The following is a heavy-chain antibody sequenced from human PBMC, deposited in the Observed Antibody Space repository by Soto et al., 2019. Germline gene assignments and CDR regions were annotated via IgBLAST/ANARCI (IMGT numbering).Heavy chain of an antibody. CDR2: INEDGSEK. V-gene: IGHV3-7*03. CDR1: GFRFSLFW. D-gene: IGHD3-16*01. Sequence: LSLSCAASGFRFSLFWMSWVRQTPGKGLEWVANINEDGSEKFFADSVKGRFTISRDNAKNSLSLQMNSLTADDTAVYYCARTGWPQSSYYFDYWGQGTLVTVSS. J-gene: IGHJ4*02. CDR3: ARTGWPQSSYYFDY.